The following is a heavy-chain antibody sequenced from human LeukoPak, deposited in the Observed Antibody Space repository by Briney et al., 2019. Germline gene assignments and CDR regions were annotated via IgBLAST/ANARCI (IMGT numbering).Heavy chain of an antibody. D-gene: IGHD5-24*01. CDR3: ARERTGRDGHNYLDY. CDR2: IWYDGSNK. Sequence: GGSLRLSCAASGFTFSDYGMHWVRQAPGKGLEWVTVIWYDGSNKYYTDSVKGRFTISRGNSKNTLYLQMNSLRAEDTAVYYCARERTGRDGHNYLDYWGQGTLVTVSS. V-gene: IGHV3-33*01. CDR1: GFTFSDYG. J-gene: IGHJ4*02.